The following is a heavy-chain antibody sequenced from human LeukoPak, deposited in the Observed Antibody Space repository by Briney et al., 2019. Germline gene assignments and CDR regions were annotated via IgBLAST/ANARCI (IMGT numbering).Heavy chain of an antibody. J-gene: IGHJ4*02. CDR1: GFTSSNYW. D-gene: IGHD3-22*01. Sequence: PGGSLRLSCAASGFTSSNYWMSWVRQAPGKGLEWVANINQDGSEKYYVDSVKGRFTISRDNAKSLLFLQMNSLRVEETAVYYCARGEYYYDGGYWGQGTLVTVSS. CDR3: ARGEYYYDGGY. V-gene: IGHV3-7*04. CDR2: INQDGSEK.